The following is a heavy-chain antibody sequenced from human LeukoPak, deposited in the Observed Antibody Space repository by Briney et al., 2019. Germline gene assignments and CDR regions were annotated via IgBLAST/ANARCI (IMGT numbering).Heavy chain of an antibody. CDR2: INPNSGGT. V-gene: IGHV1-2*02. CDR1: GYTFTGYY. CDR3: ARELGYCSGGSCYPDY. J-gene: IGHJ4*02. Sequence: ASVTVSCKASGYTFTGYYMHWVRQAPGQGLEWMGWINPNSGGTNYAQKFQGRVTMTRDTSISTAYMELSRLRSDDTAVYYCARELGYCSGGSCYPDYWGQGTLVTVSS. D-gene: IGHD2-15*01.